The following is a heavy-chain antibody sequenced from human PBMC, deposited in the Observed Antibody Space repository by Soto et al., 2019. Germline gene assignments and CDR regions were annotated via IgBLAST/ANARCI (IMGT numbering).Heavy chain of an antibody. D-gene: IGHD4-17*01. CDR1: GYSISSGYY. CDR3: ARGAATVTPGWFDP. CDR2: IYHSGST. Sequence: SETLSLTCAVSGYSISSGYYWGWIRQTPGKGLEWIASIYHSGSTYYNPSLKSRVTISVDTSKNQFSLKLTSVTAADTAVYYCARGAATVTPGWFDPWGQGIMVTVSS. J-gene: IGHJ5*02. V-gene: IGHV4-38-2*01.